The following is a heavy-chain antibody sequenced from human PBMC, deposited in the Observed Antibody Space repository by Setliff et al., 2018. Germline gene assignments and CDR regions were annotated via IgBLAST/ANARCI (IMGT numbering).Heavy chain of an antibody. CDR1: GYTFTSYY. J-gene: IGHJ6*02. CDR2: INSSGGST. CDR3: ARARGLDV. Sequence: RASVKVSCKASGYTFTSYYMNWVRQAPGQGFEWMGIINSSGGSTSYPQKFQGRVTMTRDTSTRTVYMELSSLTSEDTAVYYCARARGLDVWGQGTTVTVS. V-gene: IGHV1-46*01.